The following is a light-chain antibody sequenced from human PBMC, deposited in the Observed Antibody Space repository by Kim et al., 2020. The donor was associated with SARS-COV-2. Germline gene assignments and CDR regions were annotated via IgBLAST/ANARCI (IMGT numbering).Light chain of an antibody. CDR1: QSVSSNY. V-gene: IGKV3-20*01. Sequence: EIVLTQSPGTLSLSPGERATLSCRASQSVSSNYLAWYQQKPGQAPRLLIYGASSRATGIPDRFSGSGSGTDFTLTISRLEPEDLAVYYCQQYGNSPPTFGPGTKVDIK. J-gene: IGKJ3*01. CDR2: GAS. CDR3: QQYGNSPPT.